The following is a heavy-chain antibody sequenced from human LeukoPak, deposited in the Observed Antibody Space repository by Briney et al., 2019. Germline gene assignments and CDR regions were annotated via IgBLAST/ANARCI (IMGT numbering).Heavy chain of an antibody. Sequence: GGSLRLSCAASGFTFSSYAMSWVRQAPGKGLEWVSAISGSGGSTYYADPVKGRFTISRDNSKNTLYLQMNSLRAEDTAVYYCATPRDTMVRGVIPPGWYFDYWGQGTLVTVSS. CDR2: ISGSGGST. CDR3: ATPRDTMVRGVIPPGWYFDY. J-gene: IGHJ4*02. D-gene: IGHD3-10*01. CDR1: GFTFSSYA. V-gene: IGHV3-23*01.